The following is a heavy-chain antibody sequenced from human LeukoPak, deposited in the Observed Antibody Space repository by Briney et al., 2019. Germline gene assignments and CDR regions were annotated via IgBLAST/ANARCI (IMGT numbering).Heavy chain of an antibody. J-gene: IGHJ6*03. CDR2: ISAYNGNT. CDR1: GYTFTSYG. D-gene: IGHD2-2*01. CDR3: VLIVVVPAARTGTTSYYYMDV. V-gene: IGHV1-18*01. Sequence: ASVKVSCKASGYTFTSYGISWVRQAPGQGLEWMGWISAYNGNTNYAQKLQGRVTMTTDTSTSTAYMELRSLRSDDTAVYYCVLIVVVPAARTGTTSYYYMDVWGKGTTVTVSS.